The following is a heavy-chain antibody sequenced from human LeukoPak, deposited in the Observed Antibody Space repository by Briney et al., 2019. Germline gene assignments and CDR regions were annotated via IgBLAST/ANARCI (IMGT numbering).Heavy chain of an antibody. CDR3: ARHARWLVPSDFDY. V-gene: IGHV4-59*08. D-gene: IGHD6-19*01. J-gene: IGHJ4*02. Sequence: SETLSLTCTVSGGSISSYYWSWIRQPPRKGLGWVGYIYYSGSTNYNPSLKRRVTISVDTSKNQFSLKLSSVTAADTAVYYCARHARWLVPSDFDYWGQGTLVTVSS. CDR1: GGSISSYY. CDR2: IYYSGST.